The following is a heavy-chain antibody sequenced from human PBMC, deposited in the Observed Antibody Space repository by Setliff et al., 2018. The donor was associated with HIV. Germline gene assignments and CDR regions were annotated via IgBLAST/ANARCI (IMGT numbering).Heavy chain of an antibody. V-gene: IGHV3-66*01. CDR3: ARARREQSLQYFDL. J-gene: IGHJ2*01. Sequence: GSLRLSCAESGLTISFNYMSWVRQTPGKGLEWVSVLYNGGLTYYADSVKGRFTISRDDSKNSLYLQMNSLRVEDTGVYYCARARREQSLQYFDLWGRGTLVTVSS. D-gene: IGHD1-26*01. CDR1: GLTISFNY. CDR2: LYNGGLT.